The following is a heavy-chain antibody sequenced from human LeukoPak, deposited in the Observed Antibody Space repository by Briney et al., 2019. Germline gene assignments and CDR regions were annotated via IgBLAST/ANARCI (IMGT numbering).Heavy chain of an antibody. V-gene: IGHV3-11*04. D-gene: IGHD3-22*01. CDR2: ISSSGSTI. Sequence: PGGSLRLSCAASGFTFSDYYMSWIRQAPGKGLEWVSYISSSGSTIYYADSVKGRFTISRDNAKNSLYLQMNSLRAEDTAVYYCARDSRDTYYYDSSGYFARDAECFQHWGQGTLVTVSS. CDR3: ARDSRDTYYYDSSGYFARDAECFQH. CDR1: GFTFSDYY. J-gene: IGHJ1*01.